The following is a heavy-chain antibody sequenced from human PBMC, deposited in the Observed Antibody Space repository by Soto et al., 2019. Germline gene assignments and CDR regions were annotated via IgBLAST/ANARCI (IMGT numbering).Heavy chain of an antibody. CDR3: ARDYGSAPWDY. Sequence: QVQLVESGGGVVQPGRSLRLSCAASGFTFSHYAMHWARQAPGKGLEWVAVIWSDGSNENYADSVRGRFTISRDNPKNPLYLHMTSLTAEDTAVYYCARDYGSAPWDYWGQGALVTVSS. J-gene: IGHJ4*02. CDR2: IWSDGSNE. D-gene: IGHD3-10*01. CDR1: GFTFSHYA. V-gene: IGHV3-33*01.